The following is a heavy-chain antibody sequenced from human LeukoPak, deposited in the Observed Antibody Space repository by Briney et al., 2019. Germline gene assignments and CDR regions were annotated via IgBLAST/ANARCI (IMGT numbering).Heavy chain of an antibody. CDR1: GGSLSNDY. D-gene: IGHD2-21*02. Sequence: SETLSLTCIVSGGSLSNDYWSWVRQPPGKGLEWIGLINYSGSTKYTPAPEPRETRSVNTSKNPLTLNLNSVTAADTAVYYCARHLRGVMTCFDYWGQGALVTVSS. J-gene: IGHJ4*02. V-gene: IGHV4-59*08. CDR3: ARHLRGVMTCFDY. CDR2: INYSGST.